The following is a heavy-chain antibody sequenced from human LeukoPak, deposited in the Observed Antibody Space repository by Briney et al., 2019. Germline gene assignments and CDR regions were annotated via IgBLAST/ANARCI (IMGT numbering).Heavy chain of an antibody. D-gene: IGHD3-16*02. CDR3: AKGLSEYFDY. CDR1: GFTFSSYA. CDR2: ISYDGSNK. J-gene: IGHJ4*02. Sequence: GGSLRLSCAASGFTFSSYAMHWVRQAPGKGLEWVAVISYDGSNKYYADSVKGRFTISRDNSKNTLYLQMNSLRAEDTAVYYCAKGLSEYFDYWGQGTLVTVSS. V-gene: IGHV3-30-3*01.